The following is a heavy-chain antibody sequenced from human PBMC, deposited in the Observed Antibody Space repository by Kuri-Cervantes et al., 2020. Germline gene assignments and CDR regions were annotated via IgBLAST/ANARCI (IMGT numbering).Heavy chain of an antibody. V-gene: IGHV1-8*01. CDR1: GYALTSYG. Sequence: ASVKVSCKASGYALTSYGITWVRQAPGQGLEWMGWINAYNGDTNYAQKFQGRVTMTRNTSISTAYMELSSLRSEDTAVYYCTTGDQLLVYYYYYMDVWGRGTTVTVSS. CDR3: TTGDQLLVYYYYYMDV. D-gene: IGHD2-2*01. J-gene: IGHJ6*03. CDR2: INAYNGDT.